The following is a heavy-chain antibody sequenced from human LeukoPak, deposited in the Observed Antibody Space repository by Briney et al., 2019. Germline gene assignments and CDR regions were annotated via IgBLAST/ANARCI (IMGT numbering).Heavy chain of an antibody. V-gene: IGHV3-53*01. Sequence: GGSLRLSCAASGFTVSSNYMSWVRQAPGKGLEWVSVIYSGGSTYYADSVKGRFTISRDNSKSTLYIQMNSLRAEDTAVYYCARVPGVATFRWAIDYWGQGTLVTVSS. D-gene: IGHD5-12*01. CDR1: GFTVSSNY. J-gene: IGHJ4*02. CDR3: ARVPGVATFRWAIDY. CDR2: IYSGGST.